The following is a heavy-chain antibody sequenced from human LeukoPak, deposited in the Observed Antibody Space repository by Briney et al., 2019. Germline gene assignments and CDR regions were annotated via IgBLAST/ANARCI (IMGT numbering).Heavy chain of an antibody. D-gene: IGHD3-22*01. CDR1: GFTFSSYW. J-gene: IGHJ4*02. CDR2: ISSSSSYI. Sequence: PGGSLRLSCAASGFTFSSYWMSWVRQAPGKGLEWVSSISSSSSYIYYADSVKGRFTISRDNAKNSLYLQMNSLRAEDTAVYYCAKATDYYDSSGYYWGQGTLVTVSS. CDR3: AKATDYYDSSGYY. V-gene: IGHV3-21*01.